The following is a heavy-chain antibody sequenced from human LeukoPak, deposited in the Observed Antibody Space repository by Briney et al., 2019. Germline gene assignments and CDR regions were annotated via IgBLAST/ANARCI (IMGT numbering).Heavy chain of an antibody. CDR3: ARLRGGDGYNTYYFDY. V-gene: IGHV5-51*01. CDR1: GYSFTTYW. Sequence: GESLKISCKRSGYSFTTYWIAWVRQMPGKGLEWMGIIYPGDSDTTYSPSFQGQVTISADRSISTAYLQWSSLKASDTAMYYCARLRGGDGYNTYYFDYWGQGTLVTVSS. J-gene: IGHJ4*02. D-gene: IGHD5-24*01. CDR2: IYPGDSDT.